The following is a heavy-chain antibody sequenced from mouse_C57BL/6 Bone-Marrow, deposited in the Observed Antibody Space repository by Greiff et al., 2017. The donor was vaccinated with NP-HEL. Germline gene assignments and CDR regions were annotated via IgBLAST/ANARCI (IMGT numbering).Heavy chain of an antibody. J-gene: IGHJ3*01. CDR1: GFSLTSYG. CDR2: IWGVGST. V-gene: IGHV2-6*01. Sequence: VQVVESGPGLVAPSQCLSITCTVSGFSLTSYGVDWVRQSPGKGLEWLGVIWGVGSTNYNSALKSRLSISKDNSKSQVFLKMNSLQTDDTAMYYCASGIYYGNYWGQGTLVTVSA. D-gene: IGHD2-1*01. CDR3: ASGIYYGNY.